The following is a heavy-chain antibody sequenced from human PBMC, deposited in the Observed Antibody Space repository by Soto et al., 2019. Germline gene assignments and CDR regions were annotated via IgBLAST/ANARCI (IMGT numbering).Heavy chain of an antibody. Sequence: SVKVSCKTSGGTFSTYSIVWVRRAPGEGLEWMGGIIPIFGTANYAQKFKDRVTITADKSTNTAFMELSSLKSEDTAMYYCASSSGNNYGVGTNYYFDYWGQGTLVTGS. CDR2: IIPIFGTA. D-gene: IGHD1-26*01. CDR1: GGTFSTYS. CDR3: ASSSGNNYGVGTNYYFDY. V-gene: IGHV1-69*06. J-gene: IGHJ4*02.